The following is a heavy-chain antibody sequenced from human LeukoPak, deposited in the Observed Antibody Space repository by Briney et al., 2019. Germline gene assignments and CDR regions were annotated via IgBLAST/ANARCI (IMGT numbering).Heavy chain of an antibody. CDR1: GGSISSYY. CDR2: FYYSGNT. V-gene: IGHV4-59*08. Sequence: PSETLSLTCTVSGGSISSYYWSWIRQPPRKGLEWIGCFYYSGNTHSNPSLKSRVTISVDTSKNQFSLKLMSVTAADTAVYYCATVRPENSGSYYWDYWGQGTLVTVSS. D-gene: IGHD1-26*01. J-gene: IGHJ4*02. CDR3: ATVRPENSGSYYWDY.